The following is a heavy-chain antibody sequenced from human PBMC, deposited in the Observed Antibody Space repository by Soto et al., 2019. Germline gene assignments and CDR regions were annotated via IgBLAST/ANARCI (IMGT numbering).Heavy chain of an antibody. CDR2: INPGDSDR. V-gene: IGHV5-51*01. CDR1: GYTYTSYW. Sequence: PGVSLKISCKASGYTYTSYWIGWVRQMPGKGLEWMGKINPGDSDRRYSPSFQGQVTMSADKSINTAYLQWSSLKASDTAIYYCARVTFAARAVYDMDVWGQGTTVTVSS. D-gene: IGHD6-13*01. CDR3: ARVTFAARAVYDMDV. J-gene: IGHJ6*02.